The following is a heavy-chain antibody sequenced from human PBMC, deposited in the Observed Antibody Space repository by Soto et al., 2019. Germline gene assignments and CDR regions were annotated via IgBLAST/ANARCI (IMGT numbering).Heavy chain of an antibody. J-gene: IGHJ6*02. CDR3: ARDHYYGSGAYGLDV. CDR2: IYYSGST. CDR1: GGSISSYY. V-gene: IGHV4-59*01. D-gene: IGHD3-10*01. Sequence: QVRLQESGPGLVKPSETLSLTCTVAGGSISSYYWLWIRQPPGKGLEWIGYIYYSGSTDYNPSLKSRVTISVDTSKNQFSLKLNSVTAADTAVYYCARDHYYGSGAYGLDVWGQGTTVTVSS.